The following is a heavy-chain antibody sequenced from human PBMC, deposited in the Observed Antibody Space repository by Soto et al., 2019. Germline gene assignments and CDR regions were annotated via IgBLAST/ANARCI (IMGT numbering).Heavy chain of an antibody. CDR2: ISYDGSNK. CDR1: GFTFSSYG. V-gene: IGHV3-30*18. Sequence: LRLSCAASGFTFSSYGMHWVRQAPCKGLEWVAVISYDGSNKYYADSVKGRFTISRDNSKNTLYLQMNSLRAEDTAVYYCAKTFSGYSGCWDYWGQGTLVTVSS. CDR3: AKTFSGYSGCWDY. D-gene: IGHD2-15*01. J-gene: IGHJ4*02.